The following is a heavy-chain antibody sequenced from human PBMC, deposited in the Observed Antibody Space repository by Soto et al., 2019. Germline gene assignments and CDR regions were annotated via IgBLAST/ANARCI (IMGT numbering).Heavy chain of an antibody. CDR2: INHSGSS. D-gene: IGHD3-10*01. J-gene: IGHJ4*02. Sequence: QVQLQQWGAGLLKPSETLSLTCAVYGGSVRGYYWSWIRQRPGKAREGIGEINHSGSSNYNPSLNGRATIAVGTSKNQCSMKLGSGIAADTAGYYCASSPRFQWFEGFPHAYWGQGTLVTVSP. CDR3: ASSPRFQWFEGFPHAY. V-gene: IGHV4-34*01. CDR1: GGSVRGYY.